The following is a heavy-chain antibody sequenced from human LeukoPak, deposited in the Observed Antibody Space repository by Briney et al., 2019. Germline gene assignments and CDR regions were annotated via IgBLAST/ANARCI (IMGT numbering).Heavy chain of an antibody. CDR1: GGSIRSHY. D-gene: IGHD1-26*01. V-gene: IGHV4-59*11. Sequence: SETLSLTCSVSGGSIRSHYWNWIRQPPGKGLEWLGHIYYTGSTYYNPSFKSRVTISVDTSKNQFSLRLSSVTAADTAVYYCARERWEGGSFVMGFDYWGQGALVTVSS. CDR2: IYYTGST. CDR3: ARERWEGGSFVMGFDY. J-gene: IGHJ4*02.